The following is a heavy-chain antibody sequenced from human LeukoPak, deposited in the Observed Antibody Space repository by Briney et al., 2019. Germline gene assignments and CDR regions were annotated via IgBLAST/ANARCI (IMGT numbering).Heavy chain of an antibody. V-gene: IGHV1-8*03. CDR3: ARRVAAAGTIYYYYYMDV. Sequence: ASVKVSCKASGYTFTSYGINWVRQATGQGLEWMGWMNPNSGSTGYAQKFQGRVTITRNTSISTAYMELSSLRSEDTAVYYCARRVAAAGTIYYYYYMDVWGKGTTVTVSS. D-gene: IGHD6-13*01. CDR2: MNPNSGST. J-gene: IGHJ6*03. CDR1: GYTFTSYG.